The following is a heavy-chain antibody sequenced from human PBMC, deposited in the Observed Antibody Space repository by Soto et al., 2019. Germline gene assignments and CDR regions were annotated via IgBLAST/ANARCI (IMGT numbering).Heavy chain of an antibody. Sequence: VQLLESGGGLVQPGGSLRLSCAASGFTFSSYDMSWVRQAPGKGLEWVSAISGSGGSTYYAVSVKGRFTISRDSSKNKVYLQMNSLRPEDTAVYYCAKREGYFDWLYFDNWGQGALVTVAS. CDR3: AKREGYFDWLYFDN. CDR1: GFTFSSYD. D-gene: IGHD3-9*01. V-gene: IGHV3-23*01. CDR2: ISGSGGST. J-gene: IGHJ4*02.